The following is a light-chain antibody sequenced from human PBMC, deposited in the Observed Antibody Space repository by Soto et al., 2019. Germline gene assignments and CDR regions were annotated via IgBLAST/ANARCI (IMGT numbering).Light chain of an antibody. CDR1: QSILHSNGYNY. CDR2: LGS. CDR3: MQALQPSIT. Sequence: DIVMTQSPLSLPVTPGEPASISCRSSQSILHSNGYNYLDWYLQKPGQSPQLLIYLGSNRASGVPDRFSGSGSGTDFTLKISRVEAEDVGVYYCMQALQPSITFGQGTRLEIK. J-gene: IGKJ5*01. V-gene: IGKV2-28*01.